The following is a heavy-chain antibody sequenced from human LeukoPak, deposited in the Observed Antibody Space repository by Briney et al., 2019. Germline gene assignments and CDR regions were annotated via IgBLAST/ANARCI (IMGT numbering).Heavy chain of an antibody. CDR2: IRSKTDGETT. V-gene: IGHV3-15*01. D-gene: IGHD2-2*01. CDR1: GFTFSDAW. Sequence: GGSLRLSCAASGFTFSDAWMSWVRQAPGKGLECVGRIRSKTDGETTDYAAPVKGRFTISRDDSKNTLYLQMNSLKTEDTAVYYCTTGGSPWIGYCPSNRCNISDYWGQGTLVTVSS. J-gene: IGHJ4*02. CDR3: TTGGSPWIGYCPSNRCNISDY.